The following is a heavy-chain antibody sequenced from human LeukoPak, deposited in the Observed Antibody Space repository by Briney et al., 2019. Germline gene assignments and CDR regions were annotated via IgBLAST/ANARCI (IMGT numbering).Heavy chain of an antibody. J-gene: IGHJ3*02. CDR2: IKYDGSTS. Sequence: GGSLRLSCEASGFTFTTYWIHWVRQGPGKGLVWVSRIKYDGSTSNYADSVKGRFTISRDNAKNTVYLQMNSLRAEDTAVYYCAKVLLYEQDAFDIWGLGTMVTVSS. CDR1: GFTFTTYW. D-gene: IGHD5/OR15-5a*01. CDR3: AKVLLYEQDAFDI. V-gene: IGHV3-74*01.